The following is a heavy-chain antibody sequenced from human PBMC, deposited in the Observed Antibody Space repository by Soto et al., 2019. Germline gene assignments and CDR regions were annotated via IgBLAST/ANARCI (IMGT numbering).Heavy chain of an antibody. CDR2: ISSSSSYI. V-gene: IGHV3-21*01. CDR3: ARNPLRDGYTPDDY. CDR1: GFTFSSYS. Sequence: GSLRLSCAASGFTFSSYSMNGVRQAPGKGLEWVSSISSSSSYIYYADSVKGRFTISRDNAKNSLYLQMNSLRAEDTAVYYCARNPLRDGYTPDDYWGQGTLVTVPS. D-gene: IGHD5-12*01. J-gene: IGHJ4*02.